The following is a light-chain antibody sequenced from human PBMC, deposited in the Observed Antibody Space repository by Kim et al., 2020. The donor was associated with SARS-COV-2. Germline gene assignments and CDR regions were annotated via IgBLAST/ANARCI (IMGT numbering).Light chain of an antibody. J-gene: IGKJ1*01. CDR3: QQYSSYWT. CDR1: QNIHNW. CDR2: KAS. V-gene: IGKV1-5*03. Sequence: GDTVTITCRASQNIHNWLAWYQQKPGKAPKLLIYKASILQRWVPANFSGSGSGTEFTLTIRSLQPDDFATYYCQQYSSYWTFGQGTKVDIK.